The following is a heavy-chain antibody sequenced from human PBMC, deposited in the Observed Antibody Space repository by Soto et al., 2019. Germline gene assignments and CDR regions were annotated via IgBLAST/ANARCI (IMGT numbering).Heavy chain of an antibody. Sequence: HPGGSLRLSCAASGFTFDDYAMHWVRQAPGKGLEWVSGISWNSGSIGYADSVKGRFTISRDNAKNSLYLQMNSLRAEDTALYYCAKAGYNWNPPDYFDYWGQGTLVTVSS. V-gene: IGHV3-9*01. CDR3: AKAGYNWNPPDYFDY. CDR2: ISWNSGSI. CDR1: GFTFDDYA. J-gene: IGHJ4*02. D-gene: IGHD1-20*01.